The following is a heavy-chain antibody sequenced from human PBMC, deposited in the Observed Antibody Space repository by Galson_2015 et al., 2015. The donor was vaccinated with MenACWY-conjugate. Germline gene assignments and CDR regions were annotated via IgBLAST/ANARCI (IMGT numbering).Heavy chain of an antibody. D-gene: IGHD3-10*01. CDR2: ISPGDSTT. CDR1: GYSFRTYW. Sequence: QSGAEVKKPGESPQISCTGSGYSFRTYWNAWVRQLPGKGLEWMGLISPGDSTTRYSPAFHGQVTISADKTISTAYLQLHSLQASDSAMYYCARPPPSWRGRDGRGQGTTGTVSS. CDR3: ARPPPSWRGRDG. J-gene: IGHJ6*02. V-gene: IGHV5-51*01.